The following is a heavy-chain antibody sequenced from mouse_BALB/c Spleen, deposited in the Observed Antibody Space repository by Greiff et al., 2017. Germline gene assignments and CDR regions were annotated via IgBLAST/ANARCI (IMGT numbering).Heavy chain of an antibody. CDR3: ARITTVVGGGAMDY. CDR1: GYTFSSYW. CDR2: ILPGSGST. D-gene: IGHD1-1*01. J-gene: IGHJ4*01. V-gene: IGHV1-9*01. Sequence: QVQLQQSGAELMKPGASVKISCKATGYTFSSYWIEWVKQRPGHGLEWIGEILPGSGSTNYNEKFKGKATFTADTSSNTAYMQLSSLTSEDSAVYYCARITTVVGGGAMDYWGQGTSVTVSS.